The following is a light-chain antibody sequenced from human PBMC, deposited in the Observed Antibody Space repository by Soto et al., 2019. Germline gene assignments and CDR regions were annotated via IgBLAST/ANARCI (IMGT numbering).Light chain of an antibody. CDR2: DAS. J-gene: IGKJ1*01. CDR3: QHYGTSPQT. Sequence: EIVLTQSPDTLSLSLVERATLSCRASQSVSNMYLAWYQQKPGQAPRLLIYDASSRATGIPDRFSGSGSGTDFTLTITRLEPEDFAVYYCQHYGTSPQTFGQGTKV. CDR1: QSVSNMY. V-gene: IGKV3-20*01.